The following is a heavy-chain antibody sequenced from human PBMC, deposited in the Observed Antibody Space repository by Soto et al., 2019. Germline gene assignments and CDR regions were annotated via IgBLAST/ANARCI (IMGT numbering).Heavy chain of an antibody. D-gene: IGHD3-22*01. Sequence: ASVKVSCKVSGYTLTELSMHWVRQAPGKGLEWMGGFDPEDGETIYAQKFQGRVTMTEDTSADTAYTELSSLRSEDTAVYYCAVRPYYYDSSGPYYFDYWGQGTLVTVSS. J-gene: IGHJ4*02. CDR3: AVRPYYYDSSGPYYFDY. V-gene: IGHV1-24*01. CDR2: FDPEDGET. CDR1: GYTLTELS.